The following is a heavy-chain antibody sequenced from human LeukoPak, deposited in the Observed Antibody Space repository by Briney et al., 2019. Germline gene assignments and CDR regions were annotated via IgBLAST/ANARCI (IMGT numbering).Heavy chain of an antibody. V-gene: IGHV3-30*04. Sequence: PGGSLRLSCAASGFTFSSYAMHWVRQAPGKGLEWVAVISYDGSNKYYADSVKGRFTISRDNSKNTLYLQMNSLRAEDTAVYYCARDPYNWNYGDAFDIWGQGTMVTVSS. J-gene: IGHJ3*02. CDR3: ARDPYNWNYGDAFDI. CDR1: GFTFSSYA. D-gene: IGHD1-7*01. CDR2: ISYDGSNK.